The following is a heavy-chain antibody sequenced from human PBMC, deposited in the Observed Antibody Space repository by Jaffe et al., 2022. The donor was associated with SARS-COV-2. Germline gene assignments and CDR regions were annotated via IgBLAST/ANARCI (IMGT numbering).Heavy chain of an antibody. CDR3: AGRRYVWGSYHFDY. D-gene: IGHD3-16*02. V-gene: IGHV4-34*01. Sequence: QVQLQQWGAGLLKPSETLSLTCAVYGGSFSGYYWSWIRQPPGKGLEWIGEINHSGSTNYNPSLKSRVTISVDTSKNQFSLKLSSVTAADTAVYYCAGRRYVWGSYHFDYWGQGTLVTVSS. J-gene: IGHJ4*02. CDR1: GGSFSGYY. CDR2: INHSGST.